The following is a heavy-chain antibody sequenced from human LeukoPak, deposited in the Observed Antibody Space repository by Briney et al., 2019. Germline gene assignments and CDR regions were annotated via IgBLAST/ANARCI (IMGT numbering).Heavy chain of an antibody. CDR1: GYTFTSYD. CDR2: MNPNSGNT. D-gene: IGHD3-22*01. CDR3: ARSEGGGSYYDSSGYL. J-gene: IGHJ4*02. V-gene: IGHV1-8*01. Sequence: ASVKVSCKASGYTFTSYDINWVRQATGQGLEWMGWMNPNSGNTGYAQKFQGRVTMTRNTSISTAYMELSSLRSEDTAVYYCARSEGGGSYYDSSGYLWGQGTLVTVSS.